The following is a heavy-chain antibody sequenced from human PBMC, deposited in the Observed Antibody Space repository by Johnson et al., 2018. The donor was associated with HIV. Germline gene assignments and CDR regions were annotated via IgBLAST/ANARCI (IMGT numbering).Heavy chain of an antibody. V-gene: IGHV3-23*04. CDR2: IYSGGST. D-gene: IGHD6-25*01. CDR1: GFTFSSYA. Sequence: EVQLVESGGGLVQPGGSLRLSCAASGFTFSSYAMSWVRQAPGKGLEWVSAIYSGGSTYYADSVKGRFTISRDNSKNTLYLQMNSLRAEDTAVYYCARDGPSAAVWGQGTMVTVSS. J-gene: IGHJ3*01. CDR3: ARDGPSAAV.